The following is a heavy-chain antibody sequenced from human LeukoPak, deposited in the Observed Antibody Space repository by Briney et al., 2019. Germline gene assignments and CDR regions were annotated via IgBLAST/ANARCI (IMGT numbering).Heavy chain of an antibody. Sequence: GGSLRLSCAAPGFTFSNYGMHWVRQAPGKGLVWVSRINTDGSVTSHADSVKGRFTISRDNAKNTLYLQMNSLRAEDTAVYYCAREYYDSSGYHFEYWGQGTLVTVSS. CDR1: GFTFSNYG. V-gene: IGHV3-74*01. J-gene: IGHJ4*02. CDR3: AREYYDSSGYHFEY. D-gene: IGHD3-22*01. CDR2: INTDGSVT.